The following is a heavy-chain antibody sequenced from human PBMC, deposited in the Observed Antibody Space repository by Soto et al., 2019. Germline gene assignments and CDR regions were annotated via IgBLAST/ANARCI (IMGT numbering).Heavy chain of an antibody. D-gene: IGHD6-19*01. V-gene: IGHV1-8*01. CDR2: MNPNSGNT. CDR1: GYTFTSYD. CDR3: AMTVAEPYAFDI. Sequence: ASVKVSCKTSGYTFTSYDINWVRQATGQGLEWMGWMNPNSGNTGYAQKFQGRVTMTRNTSISTAYMELSSLRSEDTAVYYCAMTVAEPYAFDIWGQGTMVTVSS. J-gene: IGHJ3*02.